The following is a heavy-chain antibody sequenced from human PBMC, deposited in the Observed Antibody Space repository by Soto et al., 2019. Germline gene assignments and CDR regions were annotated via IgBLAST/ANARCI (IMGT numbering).Heavy chain of an antibody. Sequence: QVQLVQSGAEVKKPGSSVKVSCKASGGTFSSYAISWVRQAPGQGLEWMGGIIPIFGTANYAQKLQGRVTITADESTSTAYMELSSLRSEDTAVYYCARGAVVTATQPYYYYYYGMDVWGQGTTVTVSS. CDR2: IIPIFGTA. J-gene: IGHJ6*02. CDR1: GGTFSSYA. D-gene: IGHD2-21*02. CDR3: ARGAVVTATQPYYYYYYGMDV. V-gene: IGHV1-69*12.